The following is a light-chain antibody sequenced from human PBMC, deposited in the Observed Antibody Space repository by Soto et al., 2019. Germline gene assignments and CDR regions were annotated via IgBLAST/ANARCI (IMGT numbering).Light chain of an antibody. CDR2: AAS. V-gene: IGKV3-15*01. Sequence: ETVMTHSPVTLSVSPCDTATLSFRASQRVSSHLAWYQQKPGQAPRLLIYAASTRATGIPVRFSGSGSETEFTLTIRSLQSEDSALYYCHQYNNWPWTFGQGTKVDIK. CDR1: QRVSSH. CDR3: HQYNNWPWT. J-gene: IGKJ1*01.